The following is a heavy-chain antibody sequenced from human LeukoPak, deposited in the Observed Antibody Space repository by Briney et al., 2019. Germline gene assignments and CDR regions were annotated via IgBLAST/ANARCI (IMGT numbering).Heavy chain of an antibody. D-gene: IGHD6-19*01. Sequence: GASVKASCKASGYTFTSYGINWVRQAPGQGLEWMGWISAYNGNTNYAQKLQDRVTMTTDTSTSTASMELRSLRSDDTAIYYCARMMSIPVAGHRPLFDYWGQGTLVTVSS. CDR1: GYTFTSYG. CDR3: ARMMSIPVAGHRPLFDY. V-gene: IGHV1-18*01. CDR2: ISAYNGNT. J-gene: IGHJ4*02.